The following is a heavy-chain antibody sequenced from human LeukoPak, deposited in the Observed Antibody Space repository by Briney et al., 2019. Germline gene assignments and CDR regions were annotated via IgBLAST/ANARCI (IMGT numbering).Heavy chain of an antibody. D-gene: IGHD1-26*01. V-gene: IGHV4-39*01. CDR2: IHYSGST. CDR1: GGSISTNTYY. J-gene: IGHJ3*02. Sequence: SETLSLTCTVPGGSISTNTYYWGWMRRPPGKGLEWIGTIHYSGSTYYTPSLKSRVTISIDTSKNQFSLKVNSMTATDTAVYYCASHSGRYRDAFEMWGQGTMVTVSS. CDR3: ASHSGRYRDAFEM.